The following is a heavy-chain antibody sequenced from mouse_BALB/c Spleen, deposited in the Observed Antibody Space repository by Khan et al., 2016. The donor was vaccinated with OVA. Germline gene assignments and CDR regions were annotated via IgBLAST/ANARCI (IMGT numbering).Heavy chain of an antibody. J-gene: IGHJ4*01. V-gene: IGHV9-3-1*01. Sequence: QIQLVQSGPELKKPGETVKISCKASGYTFTNCGMNWVKQAPGKGLKWMGWINSYTGEPTYADDFKGRFAFSLETSASTAYLQLNNLKNKDTSTYYSARPPYFSYVMDYWGQGTSVTVSS. CDR2: INSYTGEP. CDR3: ARPPYFSYVMDY. D-gene: IGHD2-10*01. CDR1: GYTFTNCG.